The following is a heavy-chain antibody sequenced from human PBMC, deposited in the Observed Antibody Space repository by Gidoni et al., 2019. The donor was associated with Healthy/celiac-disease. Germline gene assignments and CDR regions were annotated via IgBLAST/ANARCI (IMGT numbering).Heavy chain of an antibody. CDR2: IDTSDAYT. V-gene: IGHV5-10-1*03. D-gene: IGHD3-22*01. Sequence: EVQLVQSGAEVKKPGESLRISCKGSGYSFTSYWISWVSQMPGKGLEWTGRIDTSDAYTNDCPSFQGHVTISADKSISTAHLQWSSLKASDTAMYYCARLLDYYDSSGNDYWGQGTLVTVSS. J-gene: IGHJ4*02. CDR1: GYSFTSYW. CDR3: ARLLDYYDSSGNDY.